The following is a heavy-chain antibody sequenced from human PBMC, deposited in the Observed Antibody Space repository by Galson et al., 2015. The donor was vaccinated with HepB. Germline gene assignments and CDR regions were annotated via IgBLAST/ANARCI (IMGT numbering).Heavy chain of an antibody. J-gene: IGHJ5*02. Sequence: ETLSLTCTVSGGSISSYYWCWIRQPPGKGLEWIGYIYYSGSTNYNPSLKSRVTISVDTSKNQFSLKLSSVTAADTAVYYCASLPYYYDSSGLEHWGQGTLVTVSS. CDR1: GGSISSYY. V-gene: IGHV4-59*08. D-gene: IGHD3-22*01. CDR3: ASLPYYYDSSGLEH. CDR2: IYYSGST.